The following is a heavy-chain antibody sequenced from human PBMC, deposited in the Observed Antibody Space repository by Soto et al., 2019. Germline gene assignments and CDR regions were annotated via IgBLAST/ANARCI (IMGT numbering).Heavy chain of an antibody. CDR2: IYYSGST. D-gene: IGHD1-26*01. CDR1: GGSISSSSYY. V-gene: IGHV4-39*01. J-gene: IGHJ6*02. CDR3: ASPGGKKDYYYYGMDV. Sequence: SETLSLTCTVSGGSISSSSYYWGWIRQPPGKGLEWIGSIYYSGSTYYNPSLKSRVTISVDTSKNQFSLKLSSVTAADTAVYYCASPGGKKDYYYYGMDVWGQGTTVTVYS.